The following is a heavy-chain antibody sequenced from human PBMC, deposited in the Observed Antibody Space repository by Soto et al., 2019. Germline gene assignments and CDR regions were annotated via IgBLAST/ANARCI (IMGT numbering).Heavy chain of an antibody. Sequence: PGGSLRLSCAASGFIFSSYSMNWVRQAPGKGLEWVSYISGSSGAITYADSVKGRFTISRDNAKSSLFLQMNSLRAEDTAVYYCAKDTPGYSSGWYRSDAFDIWGQGTMVTVSS. D-gene: IGHD6-19*01. CDR1: GFIFSSYS. V-gene: IGHV3-48*01. CDR3: AKDTPGYSSGWYRSDAFDI. J-gene: IGHJ3*02. CDR2: ISGSSGAI.